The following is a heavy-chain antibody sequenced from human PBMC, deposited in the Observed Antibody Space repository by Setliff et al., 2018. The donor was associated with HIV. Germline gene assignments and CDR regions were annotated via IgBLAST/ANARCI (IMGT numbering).Heavy chain of an antibody. J-gene: IGHJ4*02. Sequence: PGGSLRLSCAVSGFKFYDYGLTWVRQAPGKGLEWVSGINWNGSSTDYADSVKGRFTISRDNAKNSLYLQMNSLRVEDTALYYCAGMGYCSSTSCPLDNWGQGTPVTVSS. D-gene: IGHD2-2*01. CDR2: INWNGSST. CDR1: GFKFYDYG. V-gene: IGHV3-20*04. CDR3: AGMGYCSSTSCPLDN.